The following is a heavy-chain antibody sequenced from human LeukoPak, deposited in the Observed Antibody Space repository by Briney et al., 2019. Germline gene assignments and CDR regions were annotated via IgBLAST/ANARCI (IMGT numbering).Heavy chain of an antibody. V-gene: IGHV4-39*07. Sequence: SETLSLTCTVSGGSISSSSYYWGWIRQPPGKGLEWIGSIYYSGSIYYNPSLKSRVTISVDTSKNQFSLKLSSVTAADTAVYYCARETPSSSWYYYYYYYMDVWGKGTTVTVSS. CDR2: IYYSGSI. CDR3: ARETPSSSWYYYYYYYMDV. CDR1: GGSISSSSYY. D-gene: IGHD6-13*01. J-gene: IGHJ6*03.